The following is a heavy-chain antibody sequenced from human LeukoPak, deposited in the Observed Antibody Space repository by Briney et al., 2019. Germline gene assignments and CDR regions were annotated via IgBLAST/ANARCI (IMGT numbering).Heavy chain of an antibody. CDR3: ARGFTVFDN. Sequence: GGSLRLSCATSGFIFSSYVMTWVRQAPGKGLEWVSSLSDSGSSTYYADSVKGRFTISRDTSKNMLYLQMDNLRPADTAVYYCARGFTVFDNWGQGTLVAVSS. CDR1: GFIFSSYV. J-gene: IGHJ4*02. D-gene: IGHD3-16*01. V-gene: IGHV3-23*01. CDR2: LSDSGSST.